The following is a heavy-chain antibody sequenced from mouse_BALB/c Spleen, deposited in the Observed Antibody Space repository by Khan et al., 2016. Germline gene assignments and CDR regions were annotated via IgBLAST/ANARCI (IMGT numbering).Heavy chain of an antibody. CDR3: TRGDYYGGGY. Sequence: EVQLQESGPDLVKPSQSLSLTCTVTGYSISSGYSWHWIRQFPGNKLEWMAYIHYSGSTNYNPSLKSRISITRDTSKNQFFLQLISVTTEDTATYYCTRGDYYGGGYWGQGTTLTVSS. CDR2: IHYSGST. CDR1: GYSISSGYS. D-gene: IGHD1-1*02. J-gene: IGHJ2*01. V-gene: IGHV3-1*02.